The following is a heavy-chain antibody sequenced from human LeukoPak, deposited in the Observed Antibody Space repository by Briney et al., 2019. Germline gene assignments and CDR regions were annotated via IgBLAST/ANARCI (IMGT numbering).Heavy chain of an antibody. Sequence: SQTLSLTCTVSGGSISSGGYYWSWIRQHPGKGLEWIGYIYYSGSTYYNPSLKSRVTISVDTSKNQFSLKLSSVTAADTAVYYCASFPVHGSGSYPLRGYYYYMDVWGKGTTVTVSS. CDR3: ASFPVHGSGSYPLRGYYYYMDV. V-gene: IGHV4-31*03. J-gene: IGHJ6*03. D-gene: IGHD3-10*01. CDR1: GGSISSGGYY. CDR2: IYYSGST.